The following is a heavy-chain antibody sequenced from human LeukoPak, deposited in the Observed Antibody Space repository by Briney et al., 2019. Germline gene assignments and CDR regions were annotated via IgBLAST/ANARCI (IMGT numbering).Heavy chain of an antibody. V-gene: IGHV4-4*07. Sequence: KPSHTLSLTWTLAGGSISNEYWSWVRQPAGMGLEWLGRIYASVSTNYNTSLKSRFTTPVDTSNNQFSLNLSSVTAADTAVYYCARTSARGAQFDYWGQGTLVTVSS. J-gene: IGHJ4*02. CDR3: ARTSARGAQFDY. CDR1: GGSISNEY. CDR2: IYASVST. D-gene: IGHD3-10*01.